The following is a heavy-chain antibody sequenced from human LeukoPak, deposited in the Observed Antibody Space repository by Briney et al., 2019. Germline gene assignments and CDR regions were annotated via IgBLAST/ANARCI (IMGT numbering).Heavy chain of an antibody. D-gene: IGHD3-22*01. CDR2: IYYSGST. CDR3: AKRTSTYYYDSSGESRGDDAFDI. Sequence: SETLSLTCTVSGGSISSSSYYWGWIRQPPGKGLEWIGSIYYSGSTYYNPSLKSRVTISVDTSKNQFSLKLSSVTAADTAVYYCAKRTSTYYYDSSGESRGDDAFDIWGQGTMVTVSS. V-gene: IGHV4-39*01. J-gene: IGHJ3*02. CDR1: GGSISSSSYY.